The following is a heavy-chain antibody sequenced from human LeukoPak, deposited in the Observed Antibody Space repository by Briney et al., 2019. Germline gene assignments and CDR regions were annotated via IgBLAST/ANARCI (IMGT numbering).Heavy chain of an antibody. CDR2: INPNNGAT. J-gene: IGHJ4*02. D-gene: IGHD5-12*01. CDR1: EYIFTGYY. Sequence: ASVKVSCKASEYIFTGYYMHWVRQAPGQGLEWMGRINPNNGATNYAQRFQGRVTMTRDTSISTAYMELSSLRSDDTAVYYCARKSGYSGYDWDFDYWGQGTLVTVSS. CDR3: ARKSGYSGYDWDFDY. V-gene: IGHV1-2*06.